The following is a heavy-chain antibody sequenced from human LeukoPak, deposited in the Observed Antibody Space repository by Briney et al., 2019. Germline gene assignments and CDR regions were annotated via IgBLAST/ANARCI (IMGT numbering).Heavy chain of an antibody. CDR2: INPNSGGT. V-gene: IGHV1-2*02. CDR1: GYTFTGYY. CDR3: ARIVPVVAATESAFHY. D-gene: IGHD2-15*01. J-gene: IGHJ4*02. Sequence: ASVKVSCKASGYTFTGYYMHWVRQAPGQGLEWMGWINPNSGGTNYAQKFQGRVTMTRDTSISTAYMELSRLRSDDTAVYYCARIVPVVAATESAFHYWGQGTLVTVSS.